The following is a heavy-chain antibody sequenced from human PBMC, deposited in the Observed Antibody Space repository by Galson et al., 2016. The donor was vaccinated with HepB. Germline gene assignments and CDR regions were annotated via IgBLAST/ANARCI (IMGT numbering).Heavy chain of an antibody. CDR3: ARGLVGSGMDV. D-gene: IGHD3-10*01. Sequence: SLRLSCAASGFTFDDYGMTWVRQAPGKGLEWVSGINWSGDSTAYADSVKGRFTISRDDAKNPLYLQMSSLRAEDTALYQCARGLVGSGMDVWGQGTTVTVSS. J-gene: IGHJ6*02. CDR2: INWSGDST. CDR1: GFTFDDYG. V-gene: IGHV3-20*01.